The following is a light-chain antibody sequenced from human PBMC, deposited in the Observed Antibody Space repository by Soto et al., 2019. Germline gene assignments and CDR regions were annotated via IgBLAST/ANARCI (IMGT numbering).Light chain of an antibody. V-gene: IGKV3-20*01. Sequence: EIVLTQSPGTLSLSPGERATLSCRASQSVSSSYLAWYQQKPGQAPRLLIYGASSRATGIPDRFSDSGSGTDFTLTISRLEPEDFAVYYCQQYGSSPQDFGGGTKVEIK. CDR3: QQYGSSPQD. CDR1: QSVSSSY. CDR2: GAS. J-gene: IGKJ4*01.